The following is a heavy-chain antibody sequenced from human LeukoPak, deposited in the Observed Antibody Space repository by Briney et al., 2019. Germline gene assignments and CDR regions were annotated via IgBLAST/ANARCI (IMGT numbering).Heavy chain of an antibody. CDR2: IKEDGSEK. D-gene: IGHD3-10*01. J-gene: IGHJ3*02. Sequence: PGGSLRLSCAASGFTFSSYWMTWVRQAPGKGLEWVANIKEDGSEKYYVDSVKGRFTISRDNAKNTLYLQMNSLRADDTSVYYCARGSSKKDAFDIWGQGTVVTVSS. V-gene: IGHV3-7*01. CDR1: GFTFSSYW. CDR3: ARGSSKKDAFDI.